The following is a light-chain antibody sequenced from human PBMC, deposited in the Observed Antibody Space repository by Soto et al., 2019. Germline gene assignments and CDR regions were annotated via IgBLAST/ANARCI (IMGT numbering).Light chain of an antibody. CDR1: QSLGRS. Sequence: EIVMTQSPATLSVSPGDSATLSCRASQSLGRSLAWYQQKPGQAPRLLIYGASTRATAIPARFSGSGSGTEFTLTISSLQSEDFAVYYCQQYKSWPPFTFGRGTRLEIK. CDR2: GAS. V-gene: IGKV3-15*01. J-gene: IGKJ5*01. CDR3: QQYKSWPPFT.